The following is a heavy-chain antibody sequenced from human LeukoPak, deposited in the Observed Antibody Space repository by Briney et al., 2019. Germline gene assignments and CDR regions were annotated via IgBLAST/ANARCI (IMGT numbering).Heavy chain of an antibody. J-gene: IGHJ5*02. Sequence: PSETLSLTCSVSGFSISSGYYWSWIRQPPGKGLEWIGYIYYSGSTNYNPSLKSRVTISVDTSKKQFSLKLSSVTAADTAVYYCAGNFYGSGNHNWFDPWGQGTLVTVSS. CDR3: AGNFYGSGNHNWFDP. D-gene: IGHD3-10*01. V-gene: IGHV4-59*08. CDR1: GFSISSGYY. CDR2: IYYSGST.